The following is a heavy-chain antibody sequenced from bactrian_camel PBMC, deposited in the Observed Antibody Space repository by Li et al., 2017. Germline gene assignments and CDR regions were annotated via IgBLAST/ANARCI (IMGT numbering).Heavy chain of an antibody. D-gene: IGHD6*01. CDR1: GPTYERGC. Sequence: VQLVESGGGSVQAGGSLSLTCTASGPTYERGCMAWFRQIPDREREGVATIWSITGSTYYADPVKGRFTISRDTIDKTLYLQMDSLKPEDTATYYCAAVPSYGGNRCDTVLSEFNYLGQGTQVTVS. CDR3: AAVPSYGGNRCDTVLSEFNY. J-gene: IGHJ4*01. V-gene: IGHV3S63*01. CDR2: IWSITGST.